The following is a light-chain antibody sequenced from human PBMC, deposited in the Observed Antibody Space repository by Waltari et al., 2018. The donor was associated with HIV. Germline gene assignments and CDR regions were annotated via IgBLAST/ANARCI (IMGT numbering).Light chain of an antibody. V-gene: IGLV1-47*01. CDR2: RNN. Sequence: QPVLTQPPSASGTPGHGVTISCSGSNSNIGTNSVYWYQHLPGMAPKHLIYRNNRRPSGIPDRFSGSRSGTSASLAISGLRSEDEADYYCATWDDSLIWVFGGGTKLTVL. CDR3: ATWDDSLIWV. J-gene: IGLJ3*02. CDR1: NSNIGTNS.